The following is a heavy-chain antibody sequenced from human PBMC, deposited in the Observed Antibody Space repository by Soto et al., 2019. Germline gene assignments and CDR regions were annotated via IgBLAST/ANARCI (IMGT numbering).Heavy chain of an antibody. CDR1: GFSLTTQGVH. V-gene: IGHV2-5*02. CDR2: IYWDDNE. D-gene: IGHD4-17*01. Sequence: QITLKESGPTLVKPTQTLTLTYTFSGFSLTTQGVHVGWIRQPPGKALEWLALIYWDDNEVYSPSLKNRLTITKDTSNIQVVLTLATVDSVDIATYYCVYRDFGDYFFQFWGQGILVNVSS. J-gene: IGHJ4*02. CDR3: VYRDFGDYFFQF.